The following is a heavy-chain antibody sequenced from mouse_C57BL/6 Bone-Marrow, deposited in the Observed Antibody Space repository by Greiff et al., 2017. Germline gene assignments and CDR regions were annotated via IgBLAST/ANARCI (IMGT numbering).Heavy chain of an antibody. CDR1: GFTFTDYD. V-gene: IGHV7-3*03. D-gene: IGHD2-1*01. Sequence: DVMLVESGGGLVQPGGSLSLSCAASGFTFTDYDMSWVRQPPGKALEWLGFISNKANGYTTEYSATVKDRFTISRDNSQFILYLLMYALGAVDSASYYCAIDWNSCNLFAYWGQGTLVTVSA. CDR3: AIDWNSCNLFAY. J-gene: IGHJ3*01. CDR2: ISNKANGYTT.